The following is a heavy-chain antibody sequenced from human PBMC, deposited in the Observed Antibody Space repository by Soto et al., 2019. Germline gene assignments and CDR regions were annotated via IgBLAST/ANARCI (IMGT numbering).Heavy chain of an antibody. V-gene: IGHV1-18*01. CDR3: ATVYPNYYGSGSYYPYFDY. CDR2: ISAYNGNT. D-gene: IGHD3-10*01. CDR1: GYTFTSYG. Sequence: QVQLVQSGAEVKKPGASVKVSCKASGYTFTSYGISWVRQAPGQGLEWMGWISAYNGNTNYAQKLQGRVTMTTDTSTSTAYMELRSLRSDDTAVYYCATVYPNYYGSGSYYPYFDYWGQGTLVTVSS. J-gene: IGHJ4*02.